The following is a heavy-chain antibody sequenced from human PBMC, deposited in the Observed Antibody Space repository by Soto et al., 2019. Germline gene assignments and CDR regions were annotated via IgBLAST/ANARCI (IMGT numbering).Heavy chain of an antibody. D-gene: IGHD2-15*01. CDR3: ARGYCSGGSCSTPLFYGMDV. V-gene: IGHV4-59*01. CDR1: GGSISIYY. Sequence: PSDPRSLTGTVSGGSISIYYWSWIRHPPGRGLEWIGYIYYSGSTNYNPSLKSRVTISVDTSKNQFSLKLSSVTAADTAVYYCARGYCSGGSCSTPLFYGMDVWGQGTTVTVSS. CDR2: IYYSGST. J-gene: IGHJ6*02.